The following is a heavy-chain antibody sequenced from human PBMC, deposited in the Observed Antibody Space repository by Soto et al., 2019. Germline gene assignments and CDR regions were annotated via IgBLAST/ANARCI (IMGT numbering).Heavy chain of an antibody. Sequence: GASVNVSCKASGYTFTSYCISWVRQAPGQGLEWMGWISAYNGNTNYAQKLQGRVTMTTDTSTSTAYMELRSLRSDDTAVYYCARDLVVTPDSYYYYYGMDVWGQGTTVTVS. CDR3: ARDLVVTPDSYYYYYGMDV. J-gene: IGHJ6*02. D-gene: IGHD2-21*02. CDR1: GYTFTSYC. V-gene: IGHV1-18*01. CDR2: ISAYNGNT.